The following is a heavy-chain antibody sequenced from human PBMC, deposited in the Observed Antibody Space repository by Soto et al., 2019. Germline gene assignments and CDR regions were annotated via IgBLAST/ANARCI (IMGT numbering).Heavy chain of an antibody. CDR3: ARTEWIQLWFAY. CDR2: IYYSGIS. V-gene: IGHV4-31*03. Sequence: QVQLLESGPGLVKPSQTLSLICNVSGASISSGGYYWSWIRQRPGGGLEWLGFIYYSGISHYNPSLKSRATISVDTSKNQFSLKLISVTAADTDVYYCARTEWIQLWFAYWGQGALVTVS. CDR1: GASISSGGYY. J-gene: IGHJ4*02. D-gene: IGHD5-18*01.